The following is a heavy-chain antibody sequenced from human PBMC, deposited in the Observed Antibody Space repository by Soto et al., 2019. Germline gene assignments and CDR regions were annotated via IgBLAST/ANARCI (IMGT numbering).Heavy chain of an antibody. CDR2: IYYSGST. CDR3: ARDPAGYCSGGSCYTGDAFDI. CDR1: GGSISSYY. V-gene: IGHV4-59*01. J-gene: IGHJ3*02. Sequence: SETLSLTCTVSGGSISSYYWSWIRQPPGKGLEWIGYIYYSGSTNYNPSLKSRVTISVDTSKNQFSPKLSSVTAADTAVYYCARDPAGYCSGGSCYTGDAFDIWGQGTMVTVSS. D-gene: IGHD2-15*01.